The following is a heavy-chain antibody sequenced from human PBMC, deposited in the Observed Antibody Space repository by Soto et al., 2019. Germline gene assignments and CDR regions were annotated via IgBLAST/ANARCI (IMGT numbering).Heavy chain of an antibody. J-gene: IGHJ1*01. V-gene: IGHV3-30*18. CDR2: ISYDGSNK. CDR1: GFTFSSYG. Sequence: GGSLRLSCAASGFTFSSYGMHWVRQAPGKGLEWVAVISYDGSNKYYADSVKGRFTISRDNSKNTLYLQMNSLRAEDTAVYYCAKDIQQWLSTRQYFQHWGQGTLVTVSS. D-gene: IGHD6-19*01. CDR3: AKDIQQWLSTRQYFQH.